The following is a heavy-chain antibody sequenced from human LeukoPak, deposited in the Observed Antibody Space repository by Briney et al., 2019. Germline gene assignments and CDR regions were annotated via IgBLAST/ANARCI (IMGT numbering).Heavy chain of an antibody. D-gene: IGHD3-10*01. CDR3: AIDLYASGSRTTDLDY. CDR2: IGSGSSYL. J-gene: IGHJ4*02. Sequence: GGSLRLYCAASGFPFNSYSMNWVRQAPGKGLEWVSSIGSGSSYLFYADSVKGRFTISRDNAKNALYLQMNSLRVEDTAVYYCAIDLYASGSRTTDLDYWGQGTLVTVSS. V-gene: IGHV3-21*01. CDR1: GFPFNSYS.